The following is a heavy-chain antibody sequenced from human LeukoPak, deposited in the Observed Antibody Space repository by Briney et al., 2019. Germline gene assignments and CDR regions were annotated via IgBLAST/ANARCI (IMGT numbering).Heavy chain of an antibody. CDR1: GYSFTSYW. CDR2: IYPGDSDT. V-gene: IGHV5-51*01. Sequence: GESLKISCKGSGYSFTSYWIGWVRQMPGKGLEWMGIIYPGDSDTRYSPSFQGQVTISADKSISTAYLQWSSLKASDTAMYYCARRSVIVVITPTDDAFDIWGQGTMVTVS. D-gene: IGHD3-22*01. CDR3: ARRSVIVVITPTDDAFDI. J-gene: IGHJ3*02.